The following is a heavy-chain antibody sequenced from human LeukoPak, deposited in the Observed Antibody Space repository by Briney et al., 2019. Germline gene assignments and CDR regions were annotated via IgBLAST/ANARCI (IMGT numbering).Heavy chain of an antibody. J-gene: IGHJ4*02. Sequence: GASVKVSCKASGYTFTGYYMHWVRQAPGQGLEWMGWINPNSGGTNYAQKFQGRVTMTRDTSISTAYMELSRLRSDDTAVYYCAIPRDNSGYEALDYWGQGTLVTVSS. CDR1: GYTFTGYY. D-gene: IGHD5-12*01. CDR3: AIPRDNSGYEALDY. CDR2: INPNSGGT. V-gene: IGHV1-2*02.